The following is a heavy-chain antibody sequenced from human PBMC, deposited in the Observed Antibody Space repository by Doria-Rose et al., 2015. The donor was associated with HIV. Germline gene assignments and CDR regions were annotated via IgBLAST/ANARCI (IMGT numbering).Heavy chain of an antibody. CDR1: GGSFSGYY. CDR3: ARGLLRGGWNDVDYHYGTDV. CDR2: INHSGST. J-gene: IGHJ6*02. Sequence: QVQLQQWGAGLVKPSETLSLTCAVFGGSFSGYYWSWIRQPPGKGLEWIGEINHSGSTNYKTYLKSRVTISLDTSKTLFSLKLSSVTAADTAVYYCARGLLRGGWNDVDYHYGTDVWGQGATVTVSS. D-gene: IGHD1-1*01. V-gene: IGHV4-34*01.